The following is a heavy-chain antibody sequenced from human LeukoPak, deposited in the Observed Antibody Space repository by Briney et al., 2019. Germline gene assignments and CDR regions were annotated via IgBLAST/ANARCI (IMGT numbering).Heavy chain of an antibody. CDR3: AREMRIGSSWYDSYYYGMDV. CDR1: GFTFSNAW. CDR2: IKSKTDGGTT. V-gene: IGHV3-15*07. Sequence: GGSLRLSCAASGFTFSNAWMNWVRQAPGKGLEWVGRIKSKTDGGTTDYAAPVKGRFTISRDDSKNTLYLQMNSLRAEDTAVYYCAREMRIGSSWYDSYYYGMDVWGQGTTVTVSS. D-gene: IGHD6-13*01. J-gene: IGHJ6*02.